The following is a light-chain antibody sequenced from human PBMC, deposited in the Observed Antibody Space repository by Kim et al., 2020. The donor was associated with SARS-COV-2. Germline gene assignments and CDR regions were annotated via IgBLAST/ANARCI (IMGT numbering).Light chain of an antibody. V-gene: IGKV1-5*01. CDR1: ERISSW. Sequence: DIQMTQSPSTLSASIGDRVTVTCRASERISSWLAWYQKKPGKAPKVVIYDASILESGVPSRFSGSGSGTEFTLTIRSLQPDDFATYYCQQYNSYPWTFGQGTKVDIK. CDR3: QQYNSYPWT. J-gene: IGKJ1*01. CDR2: DAS.